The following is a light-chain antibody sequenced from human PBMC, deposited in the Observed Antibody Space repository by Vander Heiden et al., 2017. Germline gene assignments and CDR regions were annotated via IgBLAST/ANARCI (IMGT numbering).Light chain of an antibody. CDR3: SSYTSSSTYV. V-gene: IGLV2-14*03. CDR2: DVT. CDR1: SSDVCGYNY. J-gene: IGLJ1*01. Sequence: QSALTQPASVSGSPGQSINIACTGTSSDVCGYNYVSWYQQQPGKAPQLMIYDVTNRPSRVSNRFSGSKSGNTASLTISGLQAEDEADYYCSSYTSSSTYVFGTGTKVTVL.